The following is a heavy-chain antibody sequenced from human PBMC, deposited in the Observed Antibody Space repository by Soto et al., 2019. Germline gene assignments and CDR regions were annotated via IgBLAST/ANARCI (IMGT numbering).Heavy chain of an antibody. V-gene: IGHV3-30*18. J-gene: IGHJ4*02. D-gene: IGHD4-4*01. CDR3: AKASGYSNYDPCDY. Sequence: GGSLRLSCAASGFTFSSYGMHWVRQAPGKGLEWVAVISYDGSNKYYADSVKGRFTISRDNSKNTLYLQMNSLRAEDTAVYYCAKASGYSNYDPCDYWGQGTLVTVSS. CDR1: GFTFSSYG. CDR2: ISYDGSNK.